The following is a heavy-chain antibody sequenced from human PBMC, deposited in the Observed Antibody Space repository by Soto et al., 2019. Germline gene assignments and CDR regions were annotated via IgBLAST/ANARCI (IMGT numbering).Heavy chain of an antibody. CDR3: ARQIYDSDTGPNFQYYFDS. J-gene: IGHJ4*02. V-gene: IGHV5-10-1*01. CDR2: IDPSDSQT. D-gene: IGHD3-22*01. CDR1: GYSFAGYW. Sequence: LKISCKGSGYSFAGYWITWVRQKPGKGLEWMGRIDPSDSQTYYSPSFRGHVTISVTKSITTVFLQWSSLRTSDTAMYYCARQIYDSDTGPNFQYYFDSWGQGTPVTV.